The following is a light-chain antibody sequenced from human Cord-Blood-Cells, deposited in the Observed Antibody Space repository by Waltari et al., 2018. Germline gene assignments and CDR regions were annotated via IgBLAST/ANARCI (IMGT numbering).Light chain of an antibody. CDR1: QSVLYSSNNKNY. CDR2: WAS. Sequence: DIVMTQSPDSLAVSLGERATINCKSSQSVLYSSNNKNYLAWHQQKPGQPPKLLIYWASTRESGVPDRFSGSGSGTDFTLTISSLQAEDVAVYYCQQYYSTPITFGQVTRLEIK. J-gene: IGKJ5*01. V-gene: IGKV4-1*01. CDR3: QQYYSTPIT.